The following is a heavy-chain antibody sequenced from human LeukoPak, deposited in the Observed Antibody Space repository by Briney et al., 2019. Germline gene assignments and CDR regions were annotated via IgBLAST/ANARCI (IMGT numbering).Heavy chain of an antibody. CDR2: INHSGST. J-gene: IGHJ4*02. Sequence: SETLSLTCTVSGGSISSYYWSWIRQPPGKGLEWIGEINHSGSTNYNPSLKSRVTISVDTSKNQFSLKLSSVTAADTAVYYCARPGIAVAGRSIFDYWGQGTLVTVSS. CDR3: ARPGIAVAGRSIFDY. V-gene: IGHV4-34*01. D-gene: IGHD6-19*01. CDR1: GGSISSYY.